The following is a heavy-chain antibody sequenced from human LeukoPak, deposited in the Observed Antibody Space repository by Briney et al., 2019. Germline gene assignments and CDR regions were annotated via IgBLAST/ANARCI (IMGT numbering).Heavy chain of an antibody. D-gene: IGHD4-23*01. CDR2: IYHSGST. J-gene: IGHJ4*02. CDR3: ASHDYGGNSALRY. Sequence: SETLSLTCTVSGYSISSGYYWGWIRQPPGKGLEWIGSIYHSGSTYYNPSLKSRVTISVDTSKNQFSLKLSSVTAADTAAYYCASHDYGGNSALRYWGQGTLVTVSS. V-gene: IGHV4-38-2*02. CDR1: GYSISSGYY.